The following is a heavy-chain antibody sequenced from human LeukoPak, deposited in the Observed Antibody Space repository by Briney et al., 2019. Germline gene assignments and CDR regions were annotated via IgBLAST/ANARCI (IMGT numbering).Heavy chain of an antibody. CDR2: IYYSGST. Sequence: KTSETLSLTCTVSGSSINTPYYWTWIRQPPGKGLEWIGSIYYSGSTYYNPSLKSRVTISVDASKNQFSLKLSSVTAADTAVYYCARHHFYYDSSGYYSYFDYWGQGTLVTVST. CDR3: ARHHFYYDSSGYYSYFDY. J-gene: IGHJ4*02. CDR1: GSSINTPYY. D-gene: IGHD3-22*01. V-gene: IGHV4-39*01.